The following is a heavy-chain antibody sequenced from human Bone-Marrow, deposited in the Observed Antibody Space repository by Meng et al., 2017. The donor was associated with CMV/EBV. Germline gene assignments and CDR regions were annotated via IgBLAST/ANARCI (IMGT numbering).Heavy chain of an antibody. J-gene: IGHJ6*02. D-gene: IGHD4-11*01. Sequence: SVKVSCKASGGTFSSYAISWVRQAPGQGLEWMGGIIPIFGTANYAQKFQGRVTITTDESTSTAYVELSSLRSEDTAVYYCAIGAYSNYLSHYYYYGMDVWGQGTTVTVSS. CDR2: IIPIFGTA. V-gene: IGHV1-69*05. CDR3: AIGAYSNYLSHYYYYGMDV. CDR1: GGTFSSYA.